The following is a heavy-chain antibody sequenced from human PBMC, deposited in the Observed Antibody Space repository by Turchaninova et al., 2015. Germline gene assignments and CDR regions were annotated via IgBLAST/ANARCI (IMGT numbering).Heavy chain of an antibody. Sequence: QVQLQQWGAGLLKPSETLSLTCAVYGGSFSGYYWSWIRQPPGKGLAWIGEIKHRGSTNYNPSLKSRVTISVDTSKNRFSLKLSSVTAADTAVYYCASKYCSGGSCGYNWFDPWGQGTLVTVSS. D-gene: IGHD2-15*01. CDR3: ASKYCSGGSCGYNWFDP. J-gene: IGHJ5*02. CDR2: IKHRGST. CDR1: GGSFSGYY. V-gene: IGHV4-34*01.